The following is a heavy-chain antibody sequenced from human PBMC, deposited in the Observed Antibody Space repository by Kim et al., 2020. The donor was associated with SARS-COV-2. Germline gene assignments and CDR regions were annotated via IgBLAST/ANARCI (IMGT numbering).Heavy chain of an antibody. CDR2: VSSDGSNK. D-gene: IGHD6-19*01. V-gene: IGHV3-30*04. Sequence: GGSLRLSCAASGFTFSTYAMHWVRQAPGKGLEWVAVVSSDGSNKDYTDSVKGRFTISRDTSKNTLYLQIDSLRAEDTAVYFCARAQSMLNSVWNLAYYGMDVWGQGTTVAVSS. CDR3: ARAQSMLNSVWNLAYYGMDV. J-gene: IGHJ6*02. CDR1: GFTFSTYA.